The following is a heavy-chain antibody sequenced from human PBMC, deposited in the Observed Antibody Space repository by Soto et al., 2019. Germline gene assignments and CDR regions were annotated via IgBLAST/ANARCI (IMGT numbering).Heavy chain of an antibody. Sequence: GASVKVSCKASGGTFSNYVVSWVRQAPGQGLEYLGWIDPSNGNTNSAQHLQGRVTMTTDTSTSVAYMELRGLISDDTAVYFCARTINVVVTATPFDYWGQGTLVTVSS. D-gene: IGHD2-21*02. CDR1: GGTFSNYV. CDR3: ARTINVVVTATPFDY. CDR2: IDPSNGNT. J-gene: IGHJ4*02. V-gene: IGHV1-18*01.